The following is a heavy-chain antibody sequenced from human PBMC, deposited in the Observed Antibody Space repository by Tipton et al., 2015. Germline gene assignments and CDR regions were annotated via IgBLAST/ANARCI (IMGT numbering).Heavy chain of an antibody. CDR3: ARVMYTAMDY. J-gene: IGHJ4*02. D-gene: IGHD5-18*01. Sequence: TLSLTCTVSGDSVSSSSWWTWVRQPPGKGLEWIGEIHHGGTTNYNPSLKSRVTMSVDTSKNQFSLKLSSVTAADTAVYYCARVMYTAMDYWGQGTLVTVSS. CDR1: GDSVSSSSW. V-gene: IGHV4-4*02. CDR2: IHHGGTT.